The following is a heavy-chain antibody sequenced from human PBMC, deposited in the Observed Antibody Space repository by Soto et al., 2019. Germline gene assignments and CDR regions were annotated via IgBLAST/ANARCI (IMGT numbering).Heavy chain of an antibody. Sequence: EVQLVESGGGFVQPGGSLRLSCVASGFSFSSYWMNWVRQAPGRGVEWVAKIKEDGSAKYFADSVKGRFTISRDNAKNSVFLQMNSLGVEDTAIYYCAKDVEWSLDFWGQGTLVTVSS. CDR2: IKEDGSAK. J-gene: IGHJ4*02. CDR3: AKDVEWSLDF. V-gene: IGHV3-7*01. D-gene: IGHD3-3*01. CDR1: GFSFSSYW.